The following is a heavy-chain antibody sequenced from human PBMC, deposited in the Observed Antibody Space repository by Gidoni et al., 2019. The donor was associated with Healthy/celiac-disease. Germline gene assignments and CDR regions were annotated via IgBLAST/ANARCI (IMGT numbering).Heavy chain of an antibody. CDR1: VGSLSRGSYY. J-gene: IGHJ6*03. CDR2: IYTSGST. Sequence: QVQLQESGPGLVKPSQTLSLTCTVSVGSLSRGSYYWSWIRQPAGKGLEWIGRIYTSGSTNYNPSIKSRVTRSVDTSKNQFSRKLSSVTAADTAVYYCARDSRGYYYYYYMDVWGKGTTVTVSS. D-gene: IGHD2-2*01. CDR3: ARDSRGYYYYYYMDV. V-gene: IGHV4-61*02.